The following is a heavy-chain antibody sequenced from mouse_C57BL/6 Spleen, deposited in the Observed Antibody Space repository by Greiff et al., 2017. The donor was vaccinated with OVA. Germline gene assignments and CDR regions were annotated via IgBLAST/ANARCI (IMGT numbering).Heavy chain of an antibody. CDR1: GYAFSSSW. Sequence: VQLQQSGPELVKPGASVKISCKASGYAFSSSWMNWVKQRPGKGLEWIGRIYPGDGDTNYNGKFKGKATLTADKYSSTAYMQLSSLTSEDAAVYFCARGVTNAMDYWGQGTSVTVSS. CDR3: ARGVTNAMDY. V-gene: IGHV1-82*01. D-gene: IGHD2-3*01. CDR2: IYPGDGDT. J-gene: IGHJ4*01.